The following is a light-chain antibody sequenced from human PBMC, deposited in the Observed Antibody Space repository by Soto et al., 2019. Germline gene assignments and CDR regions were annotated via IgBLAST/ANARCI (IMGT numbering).Light chain of an antibody. CDR2: GNS. CDR3: SSFTSRHTWV. V-gene: IGLV1-40*01. CDR1: SSNIGAGYD. J-gene: IGLJ3*02. Sequence: QSVLTQPPSVSGAPGQRVTISCTGSSSNIGAGYDVHWYQQLPGTAPKLLIYGNSNRPSGVPDRFSGSKSGTSASLAITGLQAEDEADYYCSSFTSRHTWVFGEGTKVTVL.